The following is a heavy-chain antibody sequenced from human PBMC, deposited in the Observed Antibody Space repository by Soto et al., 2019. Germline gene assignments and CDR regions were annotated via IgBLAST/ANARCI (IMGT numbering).Heavy chain of an antibody. CDR3: ARVGHITNYGMAV. Sequence: QVQLVQSGAEVKKPGSSVKVSCEASGGTFSSYPINWVRQAPGQGLEWMGGIIPFFGTSNYAQKFQGRVTITADDSTSTAYMELSSLRSEDTAVYYCARVGHITNYGMAVWGQGTTVTVFS. CDR1: GGTFSSYP. V-gene: IGHV1-69*01. CDR2: IIPFFGTS. D-gene: IGHD1-26*01. J-gene: IGHJ6*02.